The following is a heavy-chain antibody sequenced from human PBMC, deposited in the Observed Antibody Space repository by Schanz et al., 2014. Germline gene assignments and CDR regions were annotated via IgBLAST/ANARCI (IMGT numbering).Heavy chain of an antibody. CDR2: IHYSGNT. J-gene: IGHJ4*02. V-gene: IGHV4-59*02. D-gene: IGHD3-16*01. Sequence: QVPLQESGPGLVKSSETLSLTCTVSGGSVSTYYWHWIRQPPGKGLEWIGYIHYSGNTNYNPSLKSRVTISLHTSKNQFSLKLTSLTAADTAVYYCARGRHLGGPPYFDSWGQGTLVTVSS. CDR1: GGSVSTYY. CDR3: ARGRHLGGPPYFDS.